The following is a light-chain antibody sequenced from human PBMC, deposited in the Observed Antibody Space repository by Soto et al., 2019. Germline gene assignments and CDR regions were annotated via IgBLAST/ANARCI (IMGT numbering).Light chain of an antibody. CDR1: QSISSW. J-gene: IGKJ1*01. V-gene: IGKV1-5*01. CDR3: QQYNSYSQTWT. CDR2: DAS. Sequence: TQSPATLSASVGDRVTITCRASQSISSWLAWYQQKPGKAPKLLIYDASSLESGVPSRFSGSGSGTEFTLTISSLQPDDFATYYCQQYNSYSQTWTFGQGTKVEIK.